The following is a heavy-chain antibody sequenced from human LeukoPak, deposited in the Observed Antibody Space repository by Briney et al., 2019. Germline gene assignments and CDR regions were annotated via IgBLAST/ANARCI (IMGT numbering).Heavy chain of an antibody. Sequence: GGSLRLSCAAAGFTFSTYWMHWVRQAPGKGLVWVSRIRGDESTAIYADSVKGRFTISRDNSKNTLYLQTSSLRAEDTAVYYCARASTTVPNLLDYWGQGTLVTVSS. CDR2: IRGDESTA. V-gene: IGHV3-74*01. J-gene: IGHJ4*02. CDR3: ARASTTVPNLLDY. D-gene: IGHD4-17*01. CDR1: GFTFSTYW.